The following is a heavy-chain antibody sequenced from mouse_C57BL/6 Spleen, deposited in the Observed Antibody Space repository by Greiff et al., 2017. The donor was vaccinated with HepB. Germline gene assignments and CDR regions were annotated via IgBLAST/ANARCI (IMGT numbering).Heavy chain of an antibody. V-gene: IGHV1-80*01. D-gene: IGHD1-1*01. CDR3: ARDYYYGSSWNWYFDV. CDR1: GYAFSSYW. CDR2: IYPGDGDT. J-gene: IGHJ1*03. Sequence: QVQLQQSGAELVKPGASVKISCKASGYAFSSYWMNWVKQRPGKGLEWIGQIYPGDGDTNYNGKFKGKATLTADKSSSTAYMQLSSLTSEDSAVYFCARDYYYGSSWNWYFDVWGTGTTVTVSS.